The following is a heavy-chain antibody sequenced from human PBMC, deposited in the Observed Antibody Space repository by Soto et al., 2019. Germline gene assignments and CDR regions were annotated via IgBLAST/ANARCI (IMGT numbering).Heavy chain of an antibody. CDR1: GFTFSSYA. CDR3: VDDSSGYVNTPFFDY. J-gene: IGHJ4*02. D-gene: IGHD3-22*01. CDR2: ISGSGGST. V-gene: IGHV3-23*01. Sequence: PGGSLRLSCAASGFTFSSYAMSWVRQAPGKGLEWVSAISGSGGSTYYADSVKGRFTISRDNSKNTLYLQMNSLRAEETAVYYCVDDSSGYVNTPFFDYWGQGTLVTVSS.